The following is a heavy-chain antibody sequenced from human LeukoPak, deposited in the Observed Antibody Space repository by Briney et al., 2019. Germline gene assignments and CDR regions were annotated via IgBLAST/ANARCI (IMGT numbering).Heavy chain of an antibody. J-gene: IGHJ4*02. CDR1: GYTFTSYG. CDR2: ISAYNGNT. D-gene: IGHD1-26*01. Sequence: GASVKVSCKASGYTFTSYGISWVRQAPGQGLEWMGWISAYNGNTNYAQKLQGRVTMTTDTSTSTAYMELRSLRSDDTAVYYCASVYSGSYSPDYYFDYWGQGTLVTVSS. CDR3: ASVYSGSYSPDYYFDY. V-gene: IGHV1-18*01.